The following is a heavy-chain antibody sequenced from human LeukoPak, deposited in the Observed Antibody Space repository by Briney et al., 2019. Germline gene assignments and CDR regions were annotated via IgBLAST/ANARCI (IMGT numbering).Heavy chain of an antibody. D-gene: IGHD3-10*01. CDR1: GGSFSGYY. V-gene: IGHV4-34*01. CDR2: INHSGST. J-gene: IGHJ6*03. CDR3: ARGITMVRGVIAPYYMDV. Sequence: PSETLSLTCAVYGGSFSGYYWSWIRQPPGKGLEWIGEINHSGSTNYNPSLKSRVTISVDTSKNQFSLKLSSVTAADTAVYYCARGITMVRGVIAPYYMDVWGKGTTVTISS.